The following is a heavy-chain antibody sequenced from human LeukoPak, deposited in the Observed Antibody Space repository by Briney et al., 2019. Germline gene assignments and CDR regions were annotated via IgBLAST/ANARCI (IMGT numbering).Heavy chain of an antibody. CDR3: ARVGRGPYATLRGVYRAHHLYFEY. Sequence: ASVKVSCKASGYTFTGYYMHWVRQAPGQGLEWMGWINPNSGGTNYAQKFQGRVTMTRDTSISTAYMELSRLRSDDTAAYYCARVGRGPYATLRGVYRAHHLYFEYWGPGTLVTVSS. CDR2: INPNSGGT. D-gene: IGHD2-2*01. CDR1: GYTFTGYY. J-gene: IGHJ4*02. V-gene: IGHV1-2*02.